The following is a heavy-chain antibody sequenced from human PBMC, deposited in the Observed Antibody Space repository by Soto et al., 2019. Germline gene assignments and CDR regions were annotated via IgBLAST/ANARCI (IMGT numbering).Heavy chain of an antibody. V-gene: IGHV4-59*01. CDR3: ARRWSGTDY. J-gene: IGHJ4*02. CDR2: VHYSGTT. CDR1: GGSISIYY. D-gene: IGHD3-10*01. Sequence: SETLSLTCTVSGGSISIYYWNWIRQPSGKGLEWIGYVHYSGTTSYNPSVESRVTISLDTSKNQFSLRLTSVTAADTAVYYCARRWSGTDYWGQGTLVTVSS.